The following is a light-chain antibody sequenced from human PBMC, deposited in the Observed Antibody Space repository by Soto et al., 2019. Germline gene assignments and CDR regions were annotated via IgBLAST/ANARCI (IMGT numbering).Light chain of an antibody. J-gene: IGLJ2*01. Sequence: PVLTQPPSASGTPGQRVTISCSGSSSNIGSNTVNWYQQLPGTAPKLLIYSNNQRPSGVPDRFSGSKSGTSASLTISGLQSEDEADYYCAAWDDSLNGQVVFGAGTKVTVL. CDR2: SNN. CDR1: SSNIGSNT. V-gene: IGLV1-44*01. CDR3: AAWDDSLNGQVV.